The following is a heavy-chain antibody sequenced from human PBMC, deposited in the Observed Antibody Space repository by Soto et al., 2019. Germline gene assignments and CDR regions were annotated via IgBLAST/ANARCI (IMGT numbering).Heavy chain of an antibody. J-gene: IGHJ4*02. CDR1: GFTFSSYG. CDR3: AIGENVVVVAATPLDY. V-gene: IGHV3-30*03. CDR2: ISYDGSNK. D-gene: IGHD2-15*01. Sequence: QVQLVESGGGVVQPGRSLRLSCAASGFTFSSYGMHWVRQAPGKGLEWVAVISYDGSNKYYADSVKGRFTISRDNSKNTLYLQMNSLRAEDTAVYYCAIGENVVVVAATPLDYWGQGTLVTVSS.